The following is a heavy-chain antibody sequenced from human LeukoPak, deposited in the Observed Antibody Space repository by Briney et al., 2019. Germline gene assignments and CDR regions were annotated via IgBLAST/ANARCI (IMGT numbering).Heavy chain of an antibody. V-gene: IGHV4-59*01. CDR3: ARGGSSWYVGVDY. CDR1: GGSISSYY. CDR2: IYYSGST. Sequence: SETLSLTCTVSGGSISSYYWSWIRQPPGEGMEWIGYIYYSGSTNYNPSLKSRVTISVDTSKNQFSLKLSSVTAADTAVYYCARGGSSWYVGVDYWGQGTLVTVSS. D-gene: IGHD6-13*01. J-gene: IGHJ4*02.